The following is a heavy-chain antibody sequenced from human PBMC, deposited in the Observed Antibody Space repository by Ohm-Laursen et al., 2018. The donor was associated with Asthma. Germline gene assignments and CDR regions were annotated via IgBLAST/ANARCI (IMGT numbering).Heavy chain of an antibody. Sequence: SLRPSCAASGFTFDDYAMHWVRQAPGKGLEWVSGISWNSGSIGYADSVKGRFTISRDNAKNSLYLQMNSLRAEDTALYYCAKDMGGSYYYGMDVWGQGTTVTVSS. CDR1: GFTFDDYA. CDR3: AKDMGGSYYYGMDV. J-gene: IGHJ6*02. CDR2: ISWNSGSI. D-gene: IGHD1-26*01. V-gene: IGHV3-9*01.